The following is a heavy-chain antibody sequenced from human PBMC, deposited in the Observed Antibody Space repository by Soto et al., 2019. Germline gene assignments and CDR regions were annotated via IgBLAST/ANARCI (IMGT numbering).Heavy chain of an antibody. CDR1: GFTFSDYY. CDR2: ISSSSSYT. J-gene: IGHJ4*02. CDR3: ARDPWIQLWLENYFDY. Sequence: PGGSLRLSCAASGFTFSDYYMSWIRQAPGKGLEWVSYISSSSSYTNYADSVKGRFTISRDNAKNSLYLQMNSLRAEDTAVYYCARDPWIQLWLENYFDYWGQGTLVTVSS. V-gene: IGHV3-11*06. D-gene: IGHD5-18*01.